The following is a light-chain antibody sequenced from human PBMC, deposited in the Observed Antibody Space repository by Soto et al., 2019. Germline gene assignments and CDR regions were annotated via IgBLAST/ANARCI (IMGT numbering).Light chain of an antibody. CDR3: QQYGRTPPIT. CDR1: QSVNSNF. Sequence: EIVLTQSPGILSLSPGERATLSCRASQSVNSNFLAWYQQKPGQAPRLLIFDASSRATGIPDRFSGGGSGTDFTLTISRLEPEDFAVYYCQQYGRTPPITFGQGTRLEIK. V-gene: IGKV3-20*01. CDR2: DAS. J-gene: IGKJ5*01.